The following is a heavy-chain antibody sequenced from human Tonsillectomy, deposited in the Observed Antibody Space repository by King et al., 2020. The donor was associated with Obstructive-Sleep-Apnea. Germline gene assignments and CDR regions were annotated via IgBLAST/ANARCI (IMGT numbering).Heavy chain of an antibody. J-gene: IGHJ4*02. D-gene: IGHD1-26*01. Sequence: VQLQQWGPGLLKPSETLSLTCAFYVESFSGCYWTWIRQPPGKGLEGSGEINHSGRTIYSPSLKSRVTISVDTSKNQFSLNLSSVTAADTAVYYCARLRAGQGSNAFDYWGQGTLVTVSS. CDR2: INHSGRT. CDR1: VESFSGCY. CDR3: ARLRAGQGSNAFDY. V-gene: IGHV4-34*01.